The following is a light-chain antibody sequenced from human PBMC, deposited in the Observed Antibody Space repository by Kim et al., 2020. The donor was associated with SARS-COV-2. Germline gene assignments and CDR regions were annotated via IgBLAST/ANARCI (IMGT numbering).Light chain of an antibody. CDR1: QSVNNNY. CDR3: QQYGGSPFT. CDR2: AAS. Sequence: EIVLTQSPGTLSLSPGERATLSCRASQSVNNNYLAWYQQKPGQSPRLLIYAASSRATGIPDRFRGSGSGTDFTLTINRLESEDFAVYYCQQYGGSPFTFGPGTKVDIK. V-gene: IGKV3-20*01. J-gene: IGKJ3*01.